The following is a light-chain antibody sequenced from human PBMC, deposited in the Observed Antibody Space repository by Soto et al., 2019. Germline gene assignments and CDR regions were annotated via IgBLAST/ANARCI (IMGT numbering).Light chain of an antibody. J-gene: IGKJ2*01. CDR3: QQYNDWPPYT. V-gene: IGKV3-15*01. CDR1: QSVSSN. Sequence: IVLTQSPATLSLSPGERASLSCGAIQSVSSNYLAWYQQKSGQAPRLLIYGASTRATGVPARFSGSGSGTEFTLTISSLQSEDFAVYYCQQYNDWPPYTFGQGTKVDIK. CDR2: GAS.